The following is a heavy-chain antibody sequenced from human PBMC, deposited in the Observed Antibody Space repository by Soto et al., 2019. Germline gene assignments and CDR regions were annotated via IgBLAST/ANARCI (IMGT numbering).Heavy chain of an antibody. D-gene: IGHD3-22*01. Sequence: GASVKVSCKASGGTFSSYAISWVRQAPGQGLEWMGGIIPIFGTANYAQKFQGRVTITADESTSTAYMELSSLRSEDTSVYYCARESDYYDSSGYCYWGQGTLVTVSS. V-gene: IGHV1-69*13. CDR1: GGTFSSYA. CDR3: ARESDYYDSSGYCY. CDR2: IIPIFGTA. J-gene: IGHJ4*02.